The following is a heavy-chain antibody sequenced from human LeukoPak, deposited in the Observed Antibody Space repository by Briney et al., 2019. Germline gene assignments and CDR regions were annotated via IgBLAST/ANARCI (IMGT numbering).Heavy chain of an antibody. CDR2: IIPILGTA. D-gene: IGHD1-1*01. Sequence: SSVKVSCKASGGTFSSYAISWVRQAPGQGLEWMGGIIPILGTANYAQKFQGRVTITADESTSTAYMELSSLRSEDTAVYYCARDLSTTGLVPHYYYMDVWGKGTTVTVSS. J-gene: IGHJ6*03. CDR3: ARDLSTTGLVPHYYYMDV. CDR1: GGTFSSYA. V-gene: IGHV1-69*01.